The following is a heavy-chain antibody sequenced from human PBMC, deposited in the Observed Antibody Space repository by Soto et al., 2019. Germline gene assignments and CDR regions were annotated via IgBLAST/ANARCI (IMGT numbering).Heavy chain of an antibody. CDR3: ARRSIAAAGWWFDP. CDR2: IYYSGST. J-gene: IGHJ5*02. CDR1: GGSISSGVYY. V-gene: IGHV4-31*02. Sequence: SETLSLTCTVSGGSISSGVYYWSWIRQHPGKGLEWIGYIYYSGSTYYNPSLKSRVTISVDTSKNQFSLKLSSVTAADTAVYYCARRSIAAAGWWFDPWGQGTLVTVSS. D-gene: IGHD6-13*01.